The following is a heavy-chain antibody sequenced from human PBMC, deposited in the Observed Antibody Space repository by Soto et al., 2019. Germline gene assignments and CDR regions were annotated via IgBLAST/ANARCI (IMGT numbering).Heavy chain of an antibody. J-gene: IGHJ6*01. Sequence: QVQLVQSGAEVKMPGSSVKVSCKASGGTFSSYAISWVRQAPGQGLEWMGGIITIFGTANYAQKFQGRVTITADESTSTAYMELSSMRSEDTALYYCASGGDCSGGSCFNYDYGRDVWGQGTTVTVSS. CDR2: IITIFGTA. D-gene: IGHD2-15*01. CDR3: ASGGDCSGGSCFNYDYGRDV. V-gene: IGHV1-69*01. CDR1: GGTFSSYA.